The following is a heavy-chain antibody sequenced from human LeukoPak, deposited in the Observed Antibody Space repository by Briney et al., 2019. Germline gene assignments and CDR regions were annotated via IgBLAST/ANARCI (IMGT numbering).Heavy chain of an antibody. D-gene: IGHD3-10*01. Sequence: SETLSLTCAVYGGSFSGYYWSWIRQPPGKGLEWIGEINHSGSTNYNPSLKSRVTISVDTSKNQFSLKLSSVTAADTAVYYCATEAPNYYGSGSYASFDYWGQGTLVTVSS. V-gene: IGHV4-34*01. CDR2: INHSGST. J-gene: IGHJ4*02. CDR3: ATEAPNYYGSGSYASFDY. CDR1: GGSFSGYY.